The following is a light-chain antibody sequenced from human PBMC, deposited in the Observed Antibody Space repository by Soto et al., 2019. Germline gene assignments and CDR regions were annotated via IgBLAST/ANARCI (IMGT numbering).Light chain of an antibody. CDR3: QSYDTSLSGAI. CDR1: SSNIGSNT. Sequence: QSVLTQPPSASGTPGQRVTISCSGSSSNIGSNTVNWYQQLPGTAPKLLIYADNNRPSGVPDRFSASKSGTSASLAITGLQGEDEANYYCQSYDTSLSGAIFGAGTKLTVL. J-gene: IGLJ2*01. CDR2: ADN. V-gene: IGLV1-44*01.